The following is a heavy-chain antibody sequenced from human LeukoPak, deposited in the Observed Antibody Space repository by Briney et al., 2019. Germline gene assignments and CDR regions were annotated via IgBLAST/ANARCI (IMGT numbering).Heavy chain of an antibody. Sequence: GGSLRLSCAASGFIFNIYGMNWVRQAPGKGLEWVSGITPSGDPTYYADSVKGRFTISRDNSKNTVYLQMNSLRAEDTAVYYCAKDPTHYRVWDDYDSRRLSHWGQGTLVTVSS. CDR2: ITPSGDPT. V-gene: IGHV3-23*01. J-gene: IGHJ4*02. CDR1: GFIFNIYG. D-gene: IGHD3-22*01. CDR3: AKDPTHYRVWDDYDSRRLSH.